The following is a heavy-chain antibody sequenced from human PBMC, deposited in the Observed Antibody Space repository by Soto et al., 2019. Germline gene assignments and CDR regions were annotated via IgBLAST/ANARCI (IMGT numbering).Heavy chain of an antibody. CDR2: ISANIGNT. V-gene: IGHV1-18*01. D-gene: IGHD2-21*01. Sequence: ASVKVSCKASGYTLTSYGISWVRQAPGQRLEWMGRISANIGNTNYAQKFQGRVTITTDKSTSTAYMELSSLRSEDTAVYYCARDPQGSLYSPAAFDIWGQGTMVTVSS. CDR3: ARDPQGSLYSPAAFDI. CDR1: GYTLTSYG. J-gene: IGHJ3*02.